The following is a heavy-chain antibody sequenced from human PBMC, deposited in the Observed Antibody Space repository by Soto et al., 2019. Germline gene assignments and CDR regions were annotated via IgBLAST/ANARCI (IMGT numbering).Heavy chain of an antibody. CDR3: ARTDVERRYFDY. CDR1: GASISAYY. CDR2: IYYSGTT. Sequence: PSETLSLTCSVSGASISAYYWSWIRQPPGKGLEWIGYIYYSGTTYYNPSLMSRVTISVDTSKNQFSLKLTSVTAADTAVYYCARTDVERRYFDYWGQGTLVTVSS. D-gene: IGHD1-1*01. J-gene: IGHJ4*02. V-gene: IGHV4-30-4*08.